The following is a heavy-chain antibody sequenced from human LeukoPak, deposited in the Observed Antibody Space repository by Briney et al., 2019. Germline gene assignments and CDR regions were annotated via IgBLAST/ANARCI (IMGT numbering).Heavy chain of an antibody. CDR2: INPNSGGT. D-gene: IGHD1-26*01. CDR1: GYTFTGYY. Sequence: ASVKVSCKASGYTFTGYYMHWVRQAPGQGLEWMGWINPNSGGTNYAQKFQGRVTMTRDTSISTAYMELSRLRSDDTAVYYCARDHDPFAYSGSYFDMDVWGKGTTVTVSS. J-gene: IGHJ6*03. V-gene: IGHV1-2*02. CDR3: ARDHDPFAYSGSYFDMDV.